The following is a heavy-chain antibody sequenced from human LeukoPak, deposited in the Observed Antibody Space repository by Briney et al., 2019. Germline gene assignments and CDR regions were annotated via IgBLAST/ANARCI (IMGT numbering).Heavy chain of an antibody. CDR1: GFTLSSYW. Sequence: GGSLRLSCAPSGFTLSSYWKHWVRHGPGKGLVWVSRINRDGRLTSYADSVKGRLTISRDNAKNTLYLQMNSLRADDHAVHYCARDLRAASEADSAIAYWGQGTLVTVPS. J-gene: IGHJ4*02. CDR2: INRDGRLT. V-gene: IGHV3-74*01. CDR3: ARDLRAASEADSAIAY. D-gene: IGHD2-15*01.